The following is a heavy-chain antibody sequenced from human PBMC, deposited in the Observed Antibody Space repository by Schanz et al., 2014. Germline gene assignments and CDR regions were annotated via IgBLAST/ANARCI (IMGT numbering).Heavy chain of an antibody. CDR2: IASGGSHT. Sequence: EVQLVESGGGLVQPGGSLTLSCAASGFTFSSYLMSWVRQAPGKGLEWVSTIASGGSHTFYADSVTGRFTISGDNSKNTLFLQMSSLRTEDTAVYFCAGGRAVVTPLDFWGQGTLVTVSS. J-gene: IGHJ4*02. V-gene: IGHV3-23*04. CDR1: GFTFSSYL. CDR3: AGGRAVVTPLDF. D-gene: IGHD2-15*01.